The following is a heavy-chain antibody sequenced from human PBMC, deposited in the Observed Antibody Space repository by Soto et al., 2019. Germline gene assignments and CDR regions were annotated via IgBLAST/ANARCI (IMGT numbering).Heavy chain of an antibody. Sequence: QVQLQESGPGLMKPSQTLSLTCSVSAGSISSPGYYWSWIRQHPGKGLEWLGYIFHTGGTDYNPSLKSRLTMSVDTSKNQFSLKLTSVTAADTALYYCARGATATTARGAFDIWGQGTMVTVSS. V-gene: IGHV4-31*03. CDR2: IFHTGGT. CDR1: AGSISSPGYY. J-gene: IGHJ3*02. D-gene: IGHD1-1*01. CDR3: ARGATATTARGAFDI.